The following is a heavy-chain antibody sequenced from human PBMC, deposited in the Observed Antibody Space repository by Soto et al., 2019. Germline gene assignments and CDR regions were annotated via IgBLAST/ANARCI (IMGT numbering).Heavy chain of an antibody. J-gene: IGHJ6*02. CDR1: GYTFTDCY. Sequence: GAAVKVSWKASGYTFTDCYMYWVRQAPGQGLEWMGWINPKSGDTKFAQRFQGRVTMTRDTSITTAYIELGGLRSDDTAVYYCARGAMMHYGMDVWGQGTTVTVSS. V-gene: IGHV1-2*02. CDR3: ARGAMMHYGMDV. CDR2: INPKSGDT. D-gene: IGHD3-22*01.